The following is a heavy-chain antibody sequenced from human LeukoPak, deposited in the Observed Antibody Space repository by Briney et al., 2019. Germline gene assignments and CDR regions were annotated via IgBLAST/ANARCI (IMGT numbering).Heavy chain of an antibody. V-gene: IGHV4-34*01. CDR2: IYHSGST. D-gene: IGHD2-15*01. CDR1: GGSFSGYY. J-gene: IGHJ5*02. CDR3: ARAEVVVAATHRWFDP. Sequence: SETLSLTCAVYGGSFSGYYWSWIRQPPGKGLEWIGEIYHSGSTNYNPSLKSRVTISVDTSKNQFSLKLSSVTAADTAVYYCARAEVVVAATHRWFDPWGQGTLVTVSS.